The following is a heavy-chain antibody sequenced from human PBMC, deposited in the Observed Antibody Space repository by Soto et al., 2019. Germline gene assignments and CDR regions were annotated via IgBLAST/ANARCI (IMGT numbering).Heavy chain of an antibody. CDR2: IPQDGVDG. CDR1: GFTFSMYS. J-gene: IGHJ6*02. D-gene: IGHD3-3*01. V-gene: IGHV3-7*01. Sequence: PGGSLRLSCEVSGFTFSMYSMSWVRQSPGKGLEWVAKIPQDGVDGHYADSVKGRFTISRDNAKNSLYLQMNSLRAEDTAVYYCARPREYDFWSGRYPYYYYGMDVWGQGTTVTVSS. CDR3: ARPREYDFWSGRYPYYYYGMDV.